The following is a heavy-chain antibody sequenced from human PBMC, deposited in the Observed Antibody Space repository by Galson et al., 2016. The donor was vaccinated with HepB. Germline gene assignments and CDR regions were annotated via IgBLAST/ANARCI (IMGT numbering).Heavy chain of an antibody. V-gene: IGHV3-23*01. CDR3: GKHGGFDY. J-gene: IGHJ4*02. D-gene: IGHD3-16*01. CDR2: ITSSSDTT. CDR1: GFSFSTSG. Sequence: SLRLSCAASGFSFSTSGMSWVRQTPEGGLEWVSGITSSSDTTHYADSVKGRFAISRDNSKNTVYLYMNSLRAGDTAVYYCGKHGGFDYWGQGALVTVSS.